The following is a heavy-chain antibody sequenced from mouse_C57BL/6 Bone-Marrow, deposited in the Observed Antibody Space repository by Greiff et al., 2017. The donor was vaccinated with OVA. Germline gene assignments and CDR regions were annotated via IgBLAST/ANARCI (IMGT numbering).Heavy chain of an antibody. J-gene: IGHJ3*01. V-gene: IGHV1-64*01. CDR2: IHPNSGST. Sequence: QVQLQQPGAELVKPGASVKLSCKASGYTFTSYWMHWVKQRPGQGLEWIGMIHPNSGSTNYNEKFKSKATLTVDKSSSTAYMQLSSLTSEDSAVYYCARTLYGLKGFAYWGQGTLVTVSA. CDR1: GYTFTSYW. D-gene: IGHD1-1*02. CDR3: ARTLYGLKGFAY.